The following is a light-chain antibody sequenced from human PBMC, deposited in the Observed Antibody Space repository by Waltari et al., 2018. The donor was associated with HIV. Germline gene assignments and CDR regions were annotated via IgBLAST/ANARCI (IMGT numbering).Light chain of an antibody. CDR3: LSADTSGTYV. J-gene: IGLJ1*01. Sequence: SSELTQPPSVSVSPGQTARITCSGAASPKQYTHWFQQKPGQAPVVVIHKNTERPSGIPERFSASRSGTTVTLTITGVQTDDEADYYCLSADTSGTYVFGPGTTVTVL. CDR1: ASPKQY. V-gene: IGLV3-25*03. CDR2: KNT.